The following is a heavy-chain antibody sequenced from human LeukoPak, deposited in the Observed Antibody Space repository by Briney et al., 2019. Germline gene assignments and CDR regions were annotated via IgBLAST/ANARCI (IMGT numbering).Heavy chain of an antibody. J-gene: IGHJ4*02. CDR2: ISSSSSTI. CDR1: GFTFSSYS. Sequence: GGSLRLSCAASGFTFSSYSMNWVRQAPGKGLEWVSYISSSSSTIYYADSVKGRFTISRDNAKNSLYLLMNSLRAEDTAVYYCAGGVIPFDYWGQGTLVTVSS. D-gene: IGHD3-16*02. V-gene: IGHV3-48*04. CDR3: AGGVIPFDY.